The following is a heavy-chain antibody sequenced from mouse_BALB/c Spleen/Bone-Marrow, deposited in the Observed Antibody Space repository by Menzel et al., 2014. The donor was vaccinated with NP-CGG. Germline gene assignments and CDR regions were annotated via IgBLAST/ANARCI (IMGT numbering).Heavy chain of an antibody. Sequence: VKVVESAAELARPGASVKMSCKASGYTFTSNTIQWVKQRPGQGLEWIGYINPTGGYTDYNQKFKDKTTLTADKSSSTAYMQLSSLTSEDSAVYYCAREATYYAYFDYWGQGTILTVSS. V-gene: IGHV1-4*02. D-gene: IGHD1-1*01. CDR2: INPTGGYT. CDR3: AREATYYAYFDY. J-gene: IGHJ2*01. CDR1: GYTFTSNT.